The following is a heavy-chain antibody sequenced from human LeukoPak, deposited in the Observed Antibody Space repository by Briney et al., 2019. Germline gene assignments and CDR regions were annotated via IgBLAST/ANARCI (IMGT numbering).Heavy chain of an antibody. CDR2: IYYSGNT. D-gene: IGHD2-15*01. J-gene: IGHJ4*02. CDR1: GYSISSGYY. CDR3: ARHENIVVVVAATGFDN. Sequence: KSSETLSLTCAVSGYSISSGYYWGWIRQPPGKGLEWIGSIYYSGNTYYNSSLKSRVTISVDTSKNQFSLKLSSVTAADTAVYYCARHENIVVVVAATGFDNWGQGTLVTVSS. V-gene: IGHV4-38-2*01.